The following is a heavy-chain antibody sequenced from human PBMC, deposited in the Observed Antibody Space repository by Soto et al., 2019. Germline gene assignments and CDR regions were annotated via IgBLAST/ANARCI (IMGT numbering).Heavy chain of an antibody. CDR1: GFTFSSYG. J-gene: IGHJ3*02. V-gene: IGHV3-30*03. CDR3: ARDRGNPDSFDI. D-gene: IGHD3-10*01. CDR2: ISYDGSNK. Sequence: PGGSLRLSCAASGFTFSSYGMHWVRQAPGKGLEWVAVISYDGSNKYYADSVKGRFTISRDNSKNTLYLQMNSLRAEDTAVYYCARDRGNPDSFDIWGQGTTVTVSS.